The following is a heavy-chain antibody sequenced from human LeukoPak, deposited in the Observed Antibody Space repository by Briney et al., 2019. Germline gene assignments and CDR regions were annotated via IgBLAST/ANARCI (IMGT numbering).Heavy chain of an antibody. Sequence: GPTLVNPTQTLTLTCTLSGFSLSTSGMCVSWIRQPPGKALEWLARIDWDDDKYYSTSLKTRLTISKDTSKNQVVLTMTNMDPVDTATYYRARIVLAGEYSSSQNYYYYMDVWGKGTTVTVSS. J-gene: IGHJ6*03. CDR2: IDWDDDK. CDR3: ARIVLAGEYSSSQNYYYYMDV. CDR1: GFSLSTSGMC. V-gene: IGHV2-70*11. D-gene: IGHD6-6*01.